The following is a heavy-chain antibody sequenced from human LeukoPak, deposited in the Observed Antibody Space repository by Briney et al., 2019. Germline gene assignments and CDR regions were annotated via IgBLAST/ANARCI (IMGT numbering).Heavy chain of an antibody. V-gene: IGHV3-48*04. J-gene: IGHJ5*02. CDR1: GFTFSSYS. CDR3: VRGVGGDSRFDP. D-gene: IGHD1-26*01. CDR2: ISSSSSTI. Sequence: GGSLRLSCAASGFTFSSYSMNWVRQAPGEGLEWVSYISSSSSTIYYADSVKGRFTISRDNAKNTLYLQMNSLRAEDTAVYYCVRGVGGDSRFDPWGRGTLVTVSS.